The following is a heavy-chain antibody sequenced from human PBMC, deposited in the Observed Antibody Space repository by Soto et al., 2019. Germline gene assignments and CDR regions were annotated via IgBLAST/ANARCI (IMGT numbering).Heavy chain of an antibody. D-gene: IGHD1-26*01. CDR3: ARDGKVSGSATHWFDP. CDR2: IFYSGST. Sequence: SETLSLTCTVSGGSISSYYWSWIRQPPGKGLEWIGCIFYSGSTNYSPSLRSRVTISVDTSKNQFSLELSSVTAADTAVYYCARDGKVSGSATHWFDPWGQGTLVTVSS. V-gene: IGHV4-59*01. CDR1: GGSISSYY. J-gene: IGHJ5*02.